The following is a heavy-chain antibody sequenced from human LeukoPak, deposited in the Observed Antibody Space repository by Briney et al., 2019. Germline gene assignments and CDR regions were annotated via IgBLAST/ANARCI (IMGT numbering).Heavy chain of an antibody. Sequence: PGGSLRLSCAASGFTFNNYAMSWVRQAPGKGLEWVSSMSGSGGSTYYADSVKGRFTISRDNSKNTLYLQMNSLRAEDTAIYYCANPQDAVTLGYWGQGTLVTVSS. V-gene: IGHV3-23*01. CDR3: ANPQDAVTLGY. J-gene: IGHJ4*02. CDR1: GFTFNNYA. D-gene: IGHD3-16*01. CDR2: MSGSGGST.